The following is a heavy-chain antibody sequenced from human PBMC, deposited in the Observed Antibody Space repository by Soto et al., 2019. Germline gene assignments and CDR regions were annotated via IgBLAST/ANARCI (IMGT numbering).Heavy chain of an antibody. V-gene: IGHV4-34*01. J-gene: IGHJ6*03. D-gene: IGHD3-3*01. CDR2: INHSGST. CDR1: GGPFVVSY. Sequence: PSETLSLTCAVYGGPFVVSYWAGSRHPPGKGRGWIGEINHSGSTNYNPSLKSRVTISVDTSKNQFSLKLSSVTAADTAVYYCARTTSFGVVIRRYYYYMDVWGKGTTVTVS. CDR3: ARTTSFGVVIRRYYYYMDV.